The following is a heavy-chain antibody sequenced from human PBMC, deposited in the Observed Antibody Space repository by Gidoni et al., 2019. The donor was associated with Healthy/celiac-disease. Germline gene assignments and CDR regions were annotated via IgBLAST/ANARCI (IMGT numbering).Heavy chain of an antibody. CDR3: ARSGRDFWSGYSAGAFDY. CDR2: IYSGGST. V-gene: IGHV3-53*02. J-gene: IGHJ4*02. D-gene: IGHD3-3*01. Sequence: EVQLVETGGGLIQPGGSLRLSCAASGFTVSSNYMRWVRQAPGKGLEWVSVIYSGGSTYYADSVKGRFTISRDNSKNTLYLQMNSLRAEDTAVYYCARSGRDFWSGYSAGAFDYWGQGTLVTVSS. CDR1: GFTVSSNY.